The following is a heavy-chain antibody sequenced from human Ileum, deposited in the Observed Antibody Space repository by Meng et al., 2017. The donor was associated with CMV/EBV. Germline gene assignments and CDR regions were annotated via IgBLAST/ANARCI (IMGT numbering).Heavy chain of an antibody. J-gene: IGHJ4*02. D-gene: IGHD5-12*01. Sequence: VSGGSSRGRPVYWGWVPGPPGRGLGWIGYISYSGSTFSGPSLQSRITISLDTSKSQFSLMVTSMSAADTAVYCCATDGHNGYGRFDFWGQGTLVTVSS. V-gene: IGHV4-30-4*01. CDR2: ISYSGST. CDR3: ATDGHNGYGRFDF. CDR1: GGSSRGRPVY.